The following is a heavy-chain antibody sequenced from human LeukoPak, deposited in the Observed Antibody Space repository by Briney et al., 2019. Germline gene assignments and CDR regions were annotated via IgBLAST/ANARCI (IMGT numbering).Heavy chain of an antibody. D-gene: IGHD3-22*01. Sequence: GGSLRLSCAASGFTFSSYAMSWVRQAPGKGLEWVSAISGSGGSTYYADSVKGRFTISRDNSKNTLYLQTNSLRAEDTAVYYCAKGGYYDSSGYYRWGQGTLVTVSS. CDR3: AKGGYYDSSGYYR. J-gene: IGHJ4*02. V-gene: IGHV3-23*01. CDR1: GFTFSSYA. CDR2: ISGSGGST.